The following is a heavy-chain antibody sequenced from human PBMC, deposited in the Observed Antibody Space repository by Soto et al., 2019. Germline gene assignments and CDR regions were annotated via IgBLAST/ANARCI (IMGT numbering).Heavy chain of an antibody. CDR1: GYTFTSYG. CDR2: ISAYNGNT. V-gene: IGHV1-18*01. Sequence: GASVKVSWKASGYTFTSYGISWGRQAPGQGLEWMGWISAYNGNTNYAQKLQGRVTMTTDTSTSTAYMELRSLRSDDTAVYYCARSDYDFWSGYYGLFDYWGQGTLVTVS. D-gene: IGHD3-3*01. J-gene: IGHJ4*02. CDR3: ARSDYDFWSGYYGLFDY.